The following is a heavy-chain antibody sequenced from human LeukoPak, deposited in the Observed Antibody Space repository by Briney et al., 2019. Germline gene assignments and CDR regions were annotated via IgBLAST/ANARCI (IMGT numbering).Heavy chain of an antibody. CDR1: GGTFSSYA. V-gene: IGHV1-69*06. J-gene: IGHJ1*01. D-gene: IGHD3-16*02. Sequence: SVKVSCKASGGTFSSYAISWVRQAPGQGLEWMGGIIPIFGTANYAQKFQGRVTITADKSTSTAYMELSSLRSEDTAVYYCARVLSRGPDSKEFQHWGQGTLVTVSS. CDR2: IIPIFGTA. CDR3: ARVLSRGPDSKEFQH.